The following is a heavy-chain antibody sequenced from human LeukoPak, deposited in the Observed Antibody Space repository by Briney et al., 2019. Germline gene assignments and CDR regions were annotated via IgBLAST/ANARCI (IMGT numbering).Heavy chain of an antibody. Sequence: SETLSLTCTVSGGSISSGFYYWGWIRQPPGKGLEWIGITHYTGSTYYSPSLKSRVTISIDTSKNQFSLNLNSVTAADTAVYYCARPSSSGSYYYWGQGTLVTVS. CDR1: GGSISSGFYY. J-gene: IGHJ4*02. V-gene: IGHV4-39*01. CDR2: THYTGST. D-gene: IGHD1-26*01. CDR3: ARPSSSGSYYY.